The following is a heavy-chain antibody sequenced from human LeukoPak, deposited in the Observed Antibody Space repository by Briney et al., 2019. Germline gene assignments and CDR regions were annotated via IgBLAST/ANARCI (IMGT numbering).Heavy chain of an antibody. CDR3: TTGDY. Sequence: GKSLQISCQGSGSSFTKYWISWVRQMPGKGLEWMERIDPSDSYTNYRPSFQGHLTISADKSISTAYLQWSSLKASDTAMYYCTTGDYWGQGTLVTVSS. V-gene: IGHV5-10-1*01. CDR1: GSSFTKYW. CDR2: IDPSDSYT. J-gene: IGHJ4*02.